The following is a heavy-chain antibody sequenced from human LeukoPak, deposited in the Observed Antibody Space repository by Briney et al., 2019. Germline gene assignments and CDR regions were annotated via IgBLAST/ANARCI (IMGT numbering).Heavy chain of an antibody. V-gene: IGHV3-30*03. CDR1: GFTFSSFG. CDR2: LSFDGTTK. D-gene: IGHD1-26*01. CDR3: ASPGTRYLDI. J-gene: IGHJ3*02. Sequence: GGSLRLSCAASGFTFSSFGIHWVRQAPGKGLEWVAVLSFDGTTKYYTDSVKGRFTISRDNSKNTLYLQMNSLRAEDTAVYYCASPGTRYLDIWGQGTMVTVSS.